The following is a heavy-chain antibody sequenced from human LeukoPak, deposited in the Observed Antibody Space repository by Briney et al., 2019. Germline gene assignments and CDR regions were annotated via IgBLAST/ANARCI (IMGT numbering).Heavy chain of an antibody. V-gene: IGHV3-7*04. J-gene: IGHJ5*02. D-gene: IGHD3-10*01. CDR3: ATGGSGSS. Sequence: GGSLRLSCAASGCMFSSYWMNWVRQAPGKGPEWVATIKEDGREKYYVDSVRGRFTISRDNAENSLSLQMSTLRVEDTAVYYCATGGSGSSWGQGTLVTVSS. CDR2: IKEDGREK. CDR1: GCMFSSYW.